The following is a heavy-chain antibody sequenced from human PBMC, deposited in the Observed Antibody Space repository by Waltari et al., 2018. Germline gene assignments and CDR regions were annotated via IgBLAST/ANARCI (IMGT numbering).Heavy chain of an antibody. J-gene: IGHJ4*02. Sequence: QVQLVQSGAEVKKPGASVKVSCQASGYTFTSYAINWVRQATGQGLEWMGWMNPNSGNTGYAQKFQGRVTMTRNTSISTAYMELSSLRSEDTAVYYCAREPGPYDSSGCWGQGTLVTVSS. D-gene: IGHD3-22*01. CDR2: MNPNSGNT. V-gene: IGHV1-8*01. CDR3: AREPGPYDSSGC. CDR1: GYTFTSYA.